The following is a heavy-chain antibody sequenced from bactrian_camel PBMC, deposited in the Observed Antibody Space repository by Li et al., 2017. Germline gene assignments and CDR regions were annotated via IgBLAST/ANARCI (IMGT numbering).Heavy chain of an antibody. Sequence: HVQLVESGGGLVQPGGSLRLSCAASGFAFSNYYMYWVRRAPGKGLEWVSIIVNGGGTTLYADSVKGRFTISSGDAENRLYLEMNTLKPEDTAEYYCAAESGGTCFYSLSPYFKYKGQGTQV. D-gene: IGHD7*01. V-gene: IGHV3S1*01. J-gene: IGHJ4*01. CDR1: GFAFSNYY. CDR2: IVNGGGTT.